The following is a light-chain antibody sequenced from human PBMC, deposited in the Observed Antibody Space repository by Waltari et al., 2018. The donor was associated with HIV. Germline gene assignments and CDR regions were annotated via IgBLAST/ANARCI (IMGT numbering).Light chain of an antibody. CDR2: ADD. J-gene: IGLJ1*01. V-gene: IGLV1-40*01. CDR1: SSNIGAGYD. CDR3: QSYDSSLSGSFV. Sequence: QSVLTQPPSVSGAPGQRVTISCTGSSSNIGAGYDVHWFQQLPGTAPKLLIYADDNRPSGLPDRFSGSKSCTSASLAITGLQAEDEADYYCQSYDSSLSGSFVFGTGTKVTVL.